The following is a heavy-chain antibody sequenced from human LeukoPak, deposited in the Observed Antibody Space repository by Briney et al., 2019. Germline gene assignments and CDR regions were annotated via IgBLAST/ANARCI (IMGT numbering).Heavy chain of an antibody. CDR1: RLTLSSYW. Sequence: PGGSLRLSCAGSRLTLSSYWMQWVRQAPGKGLVWVSRINGDGSITNYADSVKGRFTISRDNAKNTLFLQMDSLRDEDTAVYYCVRDLQDWGQGTLATVSS. V-gene: IGHV3-74*01. CDR2: INGDGSIT. J-gene: IGHJ4*02. CDR3: VRDLQD.